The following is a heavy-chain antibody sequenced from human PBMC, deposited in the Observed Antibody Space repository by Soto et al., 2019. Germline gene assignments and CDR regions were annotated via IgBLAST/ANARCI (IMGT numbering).Heavy chain of an antibody. V-gene: IGHV3-30*18. Sequence: VGSLRLSCAASGFTFSSYGMHWVRQAPGKGLEWAAVISYDGSNKYYADSVKGRFTISRDNSKNTLYLQMNSLRAEDTAVYYCAKDVVVGATTGLGDYYYYGMDVWGQGTTVTVSS. D-gene: IGHD1-26*01. J-gene: IGHJ6*02. CDR2: ISYDGSNK. CDR1: GFTFSSYG. CDR3: AKDVVVGATTGLGDYYYYGMDV.